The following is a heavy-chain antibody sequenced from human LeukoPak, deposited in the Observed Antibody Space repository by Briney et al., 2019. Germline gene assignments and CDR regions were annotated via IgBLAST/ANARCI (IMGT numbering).Heavy chain of an antibody. V-gene: IGHV6-1*01. CDR3: ARGSHSSFDY. CDR1: GDSLSNNNVA. D-gene: IGHD6-13*01. J-gene: IGHJ4*02. CDR2: TYYRPQFNT. Sequence: PSQTLSLTCAISGDSLSNNNVAWNWIRQSPSRGLEWLGRTYYRPQFNTDYAVSVKSRIAINSDTSKNQFSLQLNSVTPEDTGVYYCARGSHSSFDYWGQGTLVTVSS.